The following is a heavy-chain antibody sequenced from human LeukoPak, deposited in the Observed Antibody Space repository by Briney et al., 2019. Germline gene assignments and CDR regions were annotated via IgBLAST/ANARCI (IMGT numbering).Heavy chain of an antibody. CDR2: ISSSSSYI. Sequence: GGSLRLSCAASGFTFSSYGMNWVRQAPGKGLEWVSSISSSSSYIYYADSVKGRFTISRDNAKNSLYLQMNSLRAEDTAVYYCARRGMGGGAFDIWGQGTMVTVSS. V-gene: IGHV3-21*01. J-gene: IGHJ3*02. D-gene: IGHD3-16*01. CDR1: GFTFSSYG. CDR3: ARRGMGGGAFDI.